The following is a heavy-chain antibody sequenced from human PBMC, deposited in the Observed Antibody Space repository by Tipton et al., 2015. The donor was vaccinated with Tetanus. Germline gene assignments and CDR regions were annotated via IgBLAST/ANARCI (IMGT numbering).Heavy chain of an antibody. CDR2: IKQDGSEK. J-gene: IGHJ4*02. V-gene: IGHV3-7*02. CDR1: EFTLSRFW. Sequence: SLRLSCAASEFTLSRFWMSWVRQAPGKGLEWVANIKQDGSEKYFVDSVKGRFTISRDNARNSLYLQMTSLRAEDTAVYYCARVRGYCSSTTCSGIDYWGQGTLVTVSS. CDR3: ARVRGYCSSTTCSGIDY. D-gene: IGHD2-2*01.